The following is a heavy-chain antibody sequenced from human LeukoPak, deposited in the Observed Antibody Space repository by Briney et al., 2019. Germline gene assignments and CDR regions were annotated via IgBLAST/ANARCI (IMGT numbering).Heavy chain of an antibody. CDR2: IYSGGST. Sequence: ETLSLTCTVSGGSINNYYWSWVRQAPGKGLEWVSVIYSGGSTYYADSVKGRFTISRDNSKNTLYLQMNSLRAEDTAVYYCASGSYYYYYMDVWGKGTTVTVSS. CDR1: GGSINNYY. J-gene: IGHJ6*03. CDR3: ASGSYYYYYMDV. V-gene: IGHV3-53*01.